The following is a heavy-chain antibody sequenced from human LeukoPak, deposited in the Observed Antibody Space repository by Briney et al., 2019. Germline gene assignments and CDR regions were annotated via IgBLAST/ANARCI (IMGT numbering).Heavy chain of an antibody. CDR1: GGTFSSYT. CDR3: ATAIAYSSSSNGYAFDI. CDR2: IIPILGIA. D-gene: IGHD6-6*01. J-gene: IGHJ3*02. V-gene: IGHV1-69*02. Sequence: SVKVSCKASGGTFSSYTISWVRQAPGQGREWMGRIIPILGIANYAQKFQGRVTITADKSTSTAYMELSSLRSEDTAVYYCATAIAYSSSSNGYAFDIWGQGTMVTVSS.